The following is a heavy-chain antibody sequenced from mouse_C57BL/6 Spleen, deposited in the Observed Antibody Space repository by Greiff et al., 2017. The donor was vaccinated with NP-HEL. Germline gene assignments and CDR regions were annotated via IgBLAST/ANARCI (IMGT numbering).Heavy chain of an antibody. V-gene: IGHV7-3*01. CDR3: ARYPRGYAMDY. Sequence: EVKLMESGGGLVQPGGSLSLSCAASGFTFTDYYMSWVRQPPGKALEWLGFIRNKANGYTTEYSASVKGRFTFSRDNSKSILYLQMNALRAEDSATYYCARYPRGYAMDYWGQGTSVTVSS. CDR2: IRNKANGYTT. J-gene: IGHJ4*01. CDR1: GFTFTDYY.